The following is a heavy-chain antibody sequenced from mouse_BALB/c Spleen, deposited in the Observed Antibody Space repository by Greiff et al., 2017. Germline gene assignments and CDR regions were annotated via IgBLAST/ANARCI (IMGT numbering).Heavy chain of an antibody. CDR1: GFSLTSYD. CDR3: VRERNNYFDY. Sequence: VKLVESGPGLVAPSQSLSITCTVSGFSLTSYDISWIRQPPGKGLEWLGVIWTGGGTNYNSAFMSRLSISKDNSKSQVFLKMNSLQTDDTAIYYCVRERNNYFDYWGQGTTLTVSS. J-gene: IGHJ2*01. CDR2: IWTGGGT. D-gene: IGHD2-1*01. V-gene: IGHV2-9-2*01.